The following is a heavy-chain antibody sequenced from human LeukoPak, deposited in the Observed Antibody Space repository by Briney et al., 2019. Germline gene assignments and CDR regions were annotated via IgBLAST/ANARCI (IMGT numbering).Heavy chain of an antibody. V-gene: IGHV3-74*01. Sequence: GGSLRLSCAASGFTFSSYWMHWVRQAPGKGLVWVSRINSVGSSTSYADSVKGRFTISRDNDKNTLYLQMNSLRAEDMAVYYCARGGWRGLDGYFDPWGRGTLVTVSS. CDR2: INSVGSST. D-gene: IGHD6-19*01. CDR3: ARGGWRGLDGYFDP. CDR1: GFTFSSYW. J-gene: IGHJ2*01.